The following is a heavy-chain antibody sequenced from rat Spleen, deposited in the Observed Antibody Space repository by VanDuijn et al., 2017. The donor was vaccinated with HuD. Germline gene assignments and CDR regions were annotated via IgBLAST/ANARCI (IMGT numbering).Heavy chain of an antibody. CDR1: GFTFSNYG. Sequence: EVQLVESGGGLVQPGRSLKLSCAASGFTFSNYGMHWIRQAPTRGLEWVASISPSGRNTFYRDSVKDRFSVSRDNAKSTLYLQMDSLRSEDTATYYCTRHAWTTEGFDYWGQGVMVTVSS. J-gene: IGHJ2*01. CDR2: ISPSGRNT. D-gene: IGHD1-11*01. CDR3: TRHAWTTEGFDY. V-gene: IGHV5-19*01.